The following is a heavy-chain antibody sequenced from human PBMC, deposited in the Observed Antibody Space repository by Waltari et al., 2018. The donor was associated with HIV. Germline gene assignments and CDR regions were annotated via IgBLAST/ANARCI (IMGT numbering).Heavy chain of an antibody. CDR1: GGTFSSYA. J-gene: IGHJ5*02. D-gene: IGHD2-15*01. V-gene: IGHV1-69*04. CDR2: IIPILGIA. CDR3: AREGGYCSGGSCYTNWFDP. Sequence: QVQLVQSGAEVKKPGSSVKVSCKASGGTFSSYAISWVRQAPGQGLEWMGRIIPILGIANYAQKFQGRVTITADKSTSTAYMELSSLRSEDTAVYYCAREGGYCSGGSCYTNWFDPWGQGTLVTVSS.